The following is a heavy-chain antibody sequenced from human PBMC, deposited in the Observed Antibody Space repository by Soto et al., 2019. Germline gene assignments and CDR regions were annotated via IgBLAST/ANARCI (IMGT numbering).Heavy chain of an antibody. CDR1: GYTFTTHA. V-gene: IGHV1-3*01. CDR2: INGGTGQT. CDR3: ARGKGMEENYYYYGLDI. Sequence: ASVKVSCKAFGYTFTTHAMHWVRQAPGQSLEWMGWINGGTGQTKHSQRFQGRVNITRDTSASTAYMELSSLRSEDTAVYYCARGKGMEENYYYYGLDIWGQGTTVTVSS. D-gene: IGHD1-1*01. J-gene: IGHJ6*02.